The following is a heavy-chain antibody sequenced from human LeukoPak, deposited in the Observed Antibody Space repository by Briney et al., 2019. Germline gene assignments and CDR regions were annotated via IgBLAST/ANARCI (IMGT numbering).Heavy chain of an antibody. D-gene: IGHD2-15*01. Sequence: GGSLRLSCAASGFTFSNYWMHWVRQAPGKGLVWVSRINSDGINTSYADSVKGRFTTSRDNAKNTLNLQMNSLRAEDTAVYYCARDVCSGGSCYPPDFDYWGQGTLVTVSS. CDR2: INSDGINT. CDR3: ARDVCSGGSCYPPDFDY. V-gene: IGHV3-74*01. CDR1: GFTFSNYW. J-gene: IGHJ4*02.